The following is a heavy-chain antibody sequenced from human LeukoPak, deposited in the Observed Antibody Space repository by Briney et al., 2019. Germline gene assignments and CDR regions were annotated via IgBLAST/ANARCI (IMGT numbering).Heavy chain of an antibody. CDR3: ASDKGYSNNYFDY. CDR1: GGSISTTGYY. J-gene: IGHJ4*01. D-gene: IGHD6-13*01. Sequence: SGTLSLTCTVSGGSISTTGYYWAWIRQPPGKGLEWIASIYYSGSTYYNSSLKSRVTTSVDTSRNQFSLKLSSVTAADTALYYCASDKGYSNNYFDYWGQGTLVTVSS. V-gene: IGHV4-39*01. CDR2: IYYSGST.